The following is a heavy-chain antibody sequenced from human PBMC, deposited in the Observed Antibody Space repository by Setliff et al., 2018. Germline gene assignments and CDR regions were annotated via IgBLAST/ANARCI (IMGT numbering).Heavy chain of an antibody. CDR3: ARQSWDYYYMDV. D-gene: IGHD7-27*01. Sequence: SETLSLTCTVSGGSVTNNNYYWTWIRRHPRKGLEWLGYTSYSGTTHYNVALVNRLAISVDTSKSQFQFSLKVYLVTAADTAVYFCARQSWDYYYMDVWGKGTTVTVSS. CDR1: GGSVTNNNYY. V-gene: IGHV4-31*03. CDR2: TSYSGTT. J-gene: IGHJ6*03.